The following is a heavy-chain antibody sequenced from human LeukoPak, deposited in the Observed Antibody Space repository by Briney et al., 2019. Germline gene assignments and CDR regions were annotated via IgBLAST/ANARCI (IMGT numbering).Heavy chain of an antibody. CDR2: INHSGST. V-gene: IGHV4-34*01. D-gene: IGHD6-25*01. CDR3: ARERATSGRCRFDF. Sequence: SETLSLTCAVYGGSFSGYYWSWIRQPPGKGLEWIGEINHSGSTNYNPSLKSRVTISVDTSKNQFSLKLSSVTAADTAVYYCARERATSGRCRFDFWGQGALVTVSS. CDR1: GGSFSGYY. J-gene: IGHJ4*02.